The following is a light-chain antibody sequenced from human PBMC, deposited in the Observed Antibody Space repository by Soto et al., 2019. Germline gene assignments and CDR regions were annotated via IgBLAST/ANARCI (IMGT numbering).Light chain of an antibody. CDR1: QTVFTGSNNKNY. CDR2: WAT. V-gene: IGKV4-1*01. Sequence: IVMTQSPASLTVSLGERATINCKSSQTVFTGSNNKNYLAWYQQKPGQAPTLLMYWATARESGVPDRFRGRGFGTYFTLTSTSVQAEDVTVYYCHQYFTSPSFGRGTKVEI. CDR3: HQYFTSPS. J-gene: IGKJ4*01.